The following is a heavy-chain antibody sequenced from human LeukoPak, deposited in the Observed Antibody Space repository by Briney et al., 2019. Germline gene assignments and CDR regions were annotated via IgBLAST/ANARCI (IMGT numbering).Heavy chain of an antibody. J-gene: IGHJ4*02. V-gene: IGHV1-2*04. CDR1: GYTFTGYY. CDR2: INPNSGGT. Sequence: ASVKVSCKASGYTFTGYYMHWVRQAPGQGLEWMGWINPNSGGTNYAQKFQGWVTMTRDTSISTAYMELSSLRSEDTAVYYCARDVPRYDFWSGYYDYWGQGTLVTVSS. CDR3: ARDVPRYDFWSGYYDY. D-gene: IGHD3-3*01.